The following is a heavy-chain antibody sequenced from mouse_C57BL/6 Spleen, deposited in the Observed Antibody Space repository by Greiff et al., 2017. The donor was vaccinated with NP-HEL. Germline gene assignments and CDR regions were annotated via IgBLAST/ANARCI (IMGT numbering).Heavy chain of an antibody. D-gene: IGHD1-1*01. CDR1: GYSITSGYY. Sequence: EVKLLESGPGLVKPSQSLSLTCSVTGYSITSGYYWNWIRQFPGNQLEWMCYISYDGSNNYNPSLKNRISLTRDTSTNQFFLKLNSVTTEVTATDYCARSWEYYGSSPHWYFDVWGTGTTVTVSS. V-gene: IGHV3-6*01. CDR3: ARSWEYYGSSPHWYFDV. CDR2: ISYDGSN. J-gene: IGHJ1*03.